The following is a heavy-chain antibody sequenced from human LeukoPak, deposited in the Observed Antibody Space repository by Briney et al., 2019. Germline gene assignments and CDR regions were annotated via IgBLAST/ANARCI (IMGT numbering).Heavy chain of an antibody. J-gene: IGHJ4*02. V-gene: IGHV3-74*01. CDR3: ARGEAVASFDY. CDR2: INSDGSST. CDR1: GFSFRDSW. Sequence: GGSLRLSCAHSGFSFRDSWMSWVRQAPGKGLVWVSRINSDGSSTRYADSAKGRFTISRDNAKNTLYMQMNSLRVEDTAVYYCARGEAVASFDYWGQGTLVTVSS. D-gene: IGHD6-19*01.